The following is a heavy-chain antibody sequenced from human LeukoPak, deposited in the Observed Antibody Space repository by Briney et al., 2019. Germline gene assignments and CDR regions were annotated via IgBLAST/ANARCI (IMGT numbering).Heavy chain of an antibody. CDR1: GFTFSSYA. J-gene: IGHJ1*01. CDR2: ISYDGSNK. D-gene: IGHD2-2*02. CDR3: ARDQTCSSTSYYTFPGYFQH. Sequence: PGGSLRLSCAASGFTFSSYAMHWVRQAPGKGLEWVAVISYDGSNKYYADSVKGRFTISRDNSKNTLYLQMNSLRAEDTAVYYCARDQTCSSTSYYTFPGYFQHWGQGTLVTVSS. V-gene: IGHV3-30*04.